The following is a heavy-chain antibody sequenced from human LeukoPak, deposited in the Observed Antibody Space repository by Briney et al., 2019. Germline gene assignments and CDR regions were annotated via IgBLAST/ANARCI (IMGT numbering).Heavy chain of an antibody. V-gene: IGHV3-20*04. CDR3: ARDKHYYDSSNYV. Sequence: GGSLRLSCAASGFTFNDYGMSWVRQGPGKGLEWVSGINWNGGTTGYADSVKGRFAISRDNAKNSLYLQMNSLRAEDTALYYCARDKHYYDSSNYVWGQGTLVTVSS. J-gene: IGHJ4*02. CDR2: INWNGGTT. D-gene: IGHD3-22*01. CDR1: GFTFNDYG.